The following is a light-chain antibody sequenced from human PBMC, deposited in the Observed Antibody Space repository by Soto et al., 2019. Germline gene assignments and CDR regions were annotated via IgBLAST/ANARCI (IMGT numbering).Light chain of an antibody. CDR1: QDISNF. CDR3: QQYHSYPVT. V-gene: IGKV1-16*02. J-gene: IGKJ4*01. Sequence: EIQMTQSPASLSASVGDTVTITCRASQDISNFLAWFQQKPGKAPKPLLSAATNLQSGVTSKFSGSGSGTDFTLTISSLQPEDFATYYCQQYHSYPVTFGGGTQVEIK. CDR2: AAT.